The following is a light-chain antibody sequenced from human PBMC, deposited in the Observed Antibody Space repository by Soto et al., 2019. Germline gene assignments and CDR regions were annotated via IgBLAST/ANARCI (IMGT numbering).Light chain of an antibody. J-gene: IGKJ4*01. CDR1: QSVGNNY. V-gene: IGKV3-20*01. Sequence: EIVLTQSPGTLSLSPGERATLSCRASQSVGNNYLAWYQQKPGQAPRILIYDASSRATVIPDRFSGSGSGTDFTLTISRLEPEDFAVYYCQQYGSTPLTFGGGTKVEIK. CDR3: QQYGSTPLT. CDR2: DAS.